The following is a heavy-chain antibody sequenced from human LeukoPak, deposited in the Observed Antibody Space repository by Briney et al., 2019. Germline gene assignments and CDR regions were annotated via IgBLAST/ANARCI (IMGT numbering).Heavy chain of an antibody. Sequence: GGSLRLSCAASGFTFSSYAMHWVRQAPGKGLEWVAVISYDGSNKYYADSVKGRFTISRDNSKNTLYLQMSSLRAEDTAVYYCARSGVATIRAFFDYWGQGTLVTVSS. CDR2: ISYDGSNK. V-gene: IGHV3-30-3*01. CDR3: ARSGVATIRAFFDY. J-gene: IGHJ4*02. D-gene: IGHD5-12*01. CDR1: GFTFSSYA.